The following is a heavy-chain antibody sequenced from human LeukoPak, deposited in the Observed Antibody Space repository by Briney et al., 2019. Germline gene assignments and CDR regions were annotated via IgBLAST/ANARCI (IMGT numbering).Heavy chain of an antibody. J-gene: IGHJ4*02. Sequence: GGSLIPSCAASGFAVSSNYMTWVRQAPGQGLEWVSVIYFGGTTYYADSVKGRFTISRDNSKNTVYLQMNSLRVEDTAVYYCARGDGVYVYWGQGTLVTVSS. CDR3: ARGDGVYVY. V-gene: IGHV3-53*01. D-gene: IGHD5/OR15-5a*01. CDR2: IYFGGTT. CDR1: GFAVSSNY.